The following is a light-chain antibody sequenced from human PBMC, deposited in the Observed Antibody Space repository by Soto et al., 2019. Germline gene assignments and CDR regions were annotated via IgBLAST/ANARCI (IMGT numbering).Light chain of an antibody. V-gene: IGLV2-8*01. CDR1: SSDVGGYNY. J-gene: IGLJ2*01. CDR2: EVS. Sequence: QSALTQPPSASGSPGQSVTIYCTGTSSDVGGYNYVSWYQQHPGKAPKLMIYEVSKRPSGVPDRFSGSKSGNTASLTVSGLQAEDEADYYCSSYASSNNYVVFGGGTKLTVL. CDR3: SSYASSNNYVV.